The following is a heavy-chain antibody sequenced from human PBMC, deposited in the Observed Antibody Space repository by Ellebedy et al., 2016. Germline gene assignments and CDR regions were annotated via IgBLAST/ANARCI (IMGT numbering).Heavy chain of an antibody. CDR3: ARGTVATESDQ. Sequence: SETLSLTXTVSGGSITSDNYYWGWIRQSPGKGLEWIGYIDDSGSSYYNPSLKSRVIISRDTSKNQFSLRLSSVTAADTAVYYCARGTVATESDQWGQGTLVTVSS. CDR2: IDDSGSS. CDR1: GGSITSDNYY. V-gene: IGHV4-30-4*01. D-gene: IGHD4-17*01. J-gene: IGHJ4*02.